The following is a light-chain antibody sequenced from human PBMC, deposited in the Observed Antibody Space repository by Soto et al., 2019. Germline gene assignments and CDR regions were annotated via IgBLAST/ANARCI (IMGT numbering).Light chain of an antibody. CDR3: SSYTSSSTPVV. CDR1: SSDVGGYNY. V-gene: IGLV2-14*01. CDR2: DVS. Sequence: QSALTQPASVSGSPGQSITISCTGTSSDVGGYNYVSWYQQHPGKAPKLMIYDVSNRPSGVSNRFSGSKSGNTASLTISGLQAEDEGDYSCSSYTSSSTPVVFGGGTKLTVL. J-gene: IGLJ2*01.